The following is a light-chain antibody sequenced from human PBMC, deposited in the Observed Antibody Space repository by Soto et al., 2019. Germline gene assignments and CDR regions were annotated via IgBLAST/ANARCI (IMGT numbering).Light chain of an antibody. CDR1: QSFSTW. Sequence: DIQMTQSPSTLSASVGDRVIITRRASQSFSTWLAWYQQKPGKVPRLLIYDASSLESGVPSRFSGSGSGTEFTLTISSLQPDDFATYYCQHYNSFSWTFGQGTKVDIK. V-gene: IGKV1-5*01. CDR3: QHYNSFSWT. J-gene: IGKJ1*01. CDR2: DAS.